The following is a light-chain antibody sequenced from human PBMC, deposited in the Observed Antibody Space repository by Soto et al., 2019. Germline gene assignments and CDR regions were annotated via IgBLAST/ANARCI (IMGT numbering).Light chain of an antibody. CDR1: QGVRNN. CDR3: HHYNQWPLWT. Sequence: EVGMTQSPVTLSVSPGESATLSCRASQGVRNNLAWYQQRPGQAPRLLIYGASTRAAGIPARFSGSGSETEFTLTIRSLQSEDFAVYYCHHYNQWPLWTFGQGTKVDIK. CDR2: GAS. V-gene: IGKV3-15*01. J-gene: IGKJ1*01.